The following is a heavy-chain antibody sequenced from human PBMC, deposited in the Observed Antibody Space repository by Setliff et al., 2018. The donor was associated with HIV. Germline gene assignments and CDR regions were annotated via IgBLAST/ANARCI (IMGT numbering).Heavy chain of an antibody. CDR3: ARFYGSYDVGGFDI. Sequence: GASLKISCQGSGYRFTSYWIAWFRQMPGKGLEWMGLIYPGDSDTRYSPSFQGQGTISVDESISTAYLQCSSLKASDTAFYYCARFYGSYDVGGFDIWGQGTKVTVSS. J-gene: IGHJ3*02. D-gene: IGHD3-16*01. V-gene: IGHV5-51*01. CDR1: GYRFTSYW. CDR2: IYPGDSDT.